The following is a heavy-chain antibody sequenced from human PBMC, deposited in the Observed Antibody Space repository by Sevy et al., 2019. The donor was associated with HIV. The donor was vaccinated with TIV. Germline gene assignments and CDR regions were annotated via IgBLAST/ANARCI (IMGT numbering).Heavy chain of an antibody. J-gene: IGHJ5*02. CDR2: INHSGST. CDR3: ARGGIVVVVAATRWFDP. V-gene: IGHV4-34*01. Sequence: SETLSLICAVYGGSFSGYYWSWIRQPPGKGLEWIGEINHSGSTNYNPSLKSRVTISVDTSKNQFSLKLSSVTAADTAVYYCARGGIVVVVAATRWFDPWGQGTLVTVSS. D-gene: IGHD2-15*01. CDR1: GGSFSGYY.